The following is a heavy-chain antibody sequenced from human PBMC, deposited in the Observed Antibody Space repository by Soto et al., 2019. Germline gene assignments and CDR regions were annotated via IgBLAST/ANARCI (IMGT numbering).Heavy chain of an antibody. CDR1: GFTVSSKY. J-gene: IGHJ6*04. Sequence: EVQLVESGGGLVQPGGSLRLSCAASGFTVSSKYMSWVRQAPGKGLEWVSLIQSGGPTYYADSVKGRFTISRDTSENTVQLQKDSLRSDDTAVYYGARDDVLCDGGRCYGVALDVWGKGTTVTVSS. D-gene: IGHD2-15*01. V-gene: IGHV3-66*01. CDR3: ARDDVLCDGGRCYGVALDV. CDR2: IQSGGPT.